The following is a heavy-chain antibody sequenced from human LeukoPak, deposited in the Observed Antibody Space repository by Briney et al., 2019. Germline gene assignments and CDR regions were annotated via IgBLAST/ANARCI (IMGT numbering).Heavy chain of an antibody. CDR2: IKEDGREI. D-gene: IGHD5-18*01. CDR3: ARDWNSYGKVFDY. CDR1: GFTLSSYW. J-gene: IGHJ4*02. Sequence: GGSLRLSCTASGFTLSSYWMSWVRQAPGKGLEWVANIKEDGREIYYVDSVKGRFTISRDNAKNSLYLQMNSLRAEGTAIYYCARDWNSYGKVFDYWGQGTLVTVSS. V-gene: IGHV3-7*01.